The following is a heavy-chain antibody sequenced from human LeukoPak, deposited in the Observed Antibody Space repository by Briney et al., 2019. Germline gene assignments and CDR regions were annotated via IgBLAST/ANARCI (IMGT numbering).Heavy chain of an antibody. Sequence: SQSPSLTRAVYGGSFSGYSWGSIRQPPGKGLEWAGGINHSGSPNYNPSLKSRVTISVDTSKNQCSLKLSSVTAADTAVYYCALTPYGDYEGAFDIWGQGTMVTVSS. CDR3: ALTPYGDYEGAFDI. J-gene: IGHJ3*02. V-gene: IGHV4-34*01. D-gene: IGHD4-17*01. CDR1: GGSFSGYS. CDR2: INHSGSP.